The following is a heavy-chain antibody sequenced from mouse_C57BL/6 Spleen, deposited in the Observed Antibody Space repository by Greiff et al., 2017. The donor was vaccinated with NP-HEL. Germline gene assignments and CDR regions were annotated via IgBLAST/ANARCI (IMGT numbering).Heavy chain of an antibody. D-gene: IGHD2-5*01. V-gene: IGHV1-82*01. CDR1: GYAFSSSW. CDR2: IYPGDGDT. J-gene: IGHJ2*01. CDR3: AREDYSNYGYYFDY. Sequence: QVQLQQSGPELVKPGASVKISCKASGYAFSSSWMNWVKQRPGKGLEWIGRIYPGDGDTNCNGKFKGKATLTADKSSSTAYMQLSSLTSEDSAVYFCAREDYSNYGYYFDYWGQGTTLTVSS.